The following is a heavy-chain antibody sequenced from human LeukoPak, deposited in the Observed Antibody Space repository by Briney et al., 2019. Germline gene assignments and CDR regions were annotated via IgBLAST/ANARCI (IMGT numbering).Heavy chain of an antibody. CDR1: GFTFSSYA. J-gene: IGHJ4*02. D-gene: IGHD3-22*01. CDR2: ISGSGGGT. V-gene: IGHV3-23*01. CDR3: AKDPTMIVVVIPDY. Sequence: GGSLRLSCAASGFTFSSYAMSWVRQAPGKGLEWVSAISGSGGGTYYADSVKGRFTISRDNSKNTLYLQMSSLRAEDTAVYYCAKDPTMIVVVIPDYWGQGTLVTVSS.